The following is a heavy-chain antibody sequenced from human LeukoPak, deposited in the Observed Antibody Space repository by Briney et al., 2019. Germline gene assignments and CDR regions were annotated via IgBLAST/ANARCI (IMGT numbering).Heavy chain of an antibody. CDR3: AATDLGDY. V-gene: IGHV1-3*01. CDR2: INAGNGNT. D-gene: IGHD4-17*01. Sequence: ASVKVSCKASGYTFTSYAMHWERQAPGQRPEWMGWINAGNGNTKYFQKFQGRVTFTRDTSASTAYMELSSLRSEDTAVYYCAATDLGDYWGQGTLVTVSS. J-gene: IGHJ4*02. CDR1: GYTFTSYA.